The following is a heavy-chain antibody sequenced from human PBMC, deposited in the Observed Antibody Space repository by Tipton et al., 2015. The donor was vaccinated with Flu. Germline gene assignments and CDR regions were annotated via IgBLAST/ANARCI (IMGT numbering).Heavy chain of an antibody. Sequence: TLSLTCEVSGDSIRSDYYRGWVRQFPGKGLEWIGSVSRSGNTDYNPSLKSRVTISIDTSKNQFFLNMKSLTAADKAVYYCVRQDYSNYVSDPKSWFDPWGQGTLVTVSS. CDR1: GDSIRSDYY. D-gene: IGHD4-11*01. CDR2: VSRSGNT. J-gene: IGHJ5*02. V-gene: IGHV4-38-2*01. CDR3: VRQDYSNYVSDPKSWFDP.